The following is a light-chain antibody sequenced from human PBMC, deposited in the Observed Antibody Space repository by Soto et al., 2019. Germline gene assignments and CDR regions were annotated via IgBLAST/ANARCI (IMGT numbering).Light chain of an antibody. Sequence: EIVMTQSPATLSVSPGERATLSCRASQTVRNNYLAWYQQKPGQAPRLLIYDASSRATGIPDRFSGGGSGTDFTLTISRLEPEDFAVYYCQHYQDAATFGQGTRREIK. CDR1: QTVRNNY. CDR3: QHYQDAAT. V-gene: IGKV3-20*01. CDR2: DAS. J-gene: IGKJ5*01.